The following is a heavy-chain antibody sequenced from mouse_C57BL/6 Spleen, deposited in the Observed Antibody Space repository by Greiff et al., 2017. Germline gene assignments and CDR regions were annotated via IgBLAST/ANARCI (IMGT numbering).Heavy chain of an antibody. J-gene: IGHJ2*01. CDR2: LDPEDGDT. V-gene: IGHV14-1*01. D-gene: IGHD1-1*01. Sequence: EVQLQQSGAELVRPGASVKLSCTASGFNIKDYYMHWVKQRPEQGLEWIGRLDPEDGDTEYAPKFQGKATMTADTSSNTAYLQLSSLTSEDTAVYYCTRNYGSSYVFDYWGQGTTLTVSS. CDR1: GFNIKDYY. CDR3: TRNYGSSYVFDY.